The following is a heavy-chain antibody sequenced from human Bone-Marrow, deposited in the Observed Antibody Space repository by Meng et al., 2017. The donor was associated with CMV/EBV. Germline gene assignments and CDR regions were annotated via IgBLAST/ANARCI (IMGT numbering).Heavy chain of an antibody. J-gene: IGHJ4*02. CDR2: INPNSGGT. V-gene: IGHV1-2*02. CDR3: ARIPRGV. CDR1: GGTFSSYA. D-gene: IGHD3-16*01. Sequence: APVKVSCKASGGTFSSYAISWVRQAPGQGLEWMGWINPNSGGTNYAQKFQGRVTMTRDTSISTAYMDLSRLRSDDTAVYYCARIPRGVWGQGTLVTVSS.